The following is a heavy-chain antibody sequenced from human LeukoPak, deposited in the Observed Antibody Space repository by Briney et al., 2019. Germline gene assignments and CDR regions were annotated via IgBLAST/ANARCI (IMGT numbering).Heavy chain of an antibody. Sequence: PSETLSLTCTVSGSSISSSSYYWGWIRQPPGKGLGWIGSIYYSGSTYYNPSLKSRVTISVDTSKNQFSLKLSSVTAADTAVYYCARQGLGYCSSNSCYGNWFDPWGQGTLVTVSS. CDR3: ARQGLGYCSSNSCYGNWFDP. J-gene: IGHJ5*02. CDR2: IYYSGST. CDR1: GSSISSSSYY. D-gene: IGHD2-2*01. V-gene: IGHV4-39*01.